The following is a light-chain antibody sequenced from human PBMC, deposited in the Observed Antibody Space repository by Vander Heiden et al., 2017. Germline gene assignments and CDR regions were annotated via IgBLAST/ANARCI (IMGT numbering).Light chain of an antibody. CDR3: CSYAGSYTFVV. J-gene: IGLJ2*01. CDR1: SSDVGGYNY. Sequence: QSALTQPRPGSGSPGQSVTISCTGTSSDVGGYNYVSWYQQHPGKAPKLMIYDVSKRPSGVPDRFSGSKSGNTASLTISGLQAEDEADYYCCSYAGSYTFVVFGGGTKLTVL. V-gene: IGLV2-11*01. CDR2: DVS.